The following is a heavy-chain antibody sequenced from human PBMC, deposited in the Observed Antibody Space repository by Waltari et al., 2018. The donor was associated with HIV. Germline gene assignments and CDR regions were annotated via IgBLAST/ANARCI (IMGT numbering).Heavy chain of an antibody. J-gene: IGHJ4*02. CDR1: GAPIRSSSYY. V-gene: IGHV4-39*01. D-gene: IGHD3-16*01. CDR3: ARLRFHSLYYFDS. CDR2: IYYSGTA. Sequence: QLHLQESGPGLVKPSETLSLTCRVSGAPIRSSSYYWAWIRQPPGKGLEWIEAIYYSGTAYYNPSVKSRVSASLDASKNELSLKLTSVTATDTALYYCARLRFHSLYYFDSWGPGILVTVSS.